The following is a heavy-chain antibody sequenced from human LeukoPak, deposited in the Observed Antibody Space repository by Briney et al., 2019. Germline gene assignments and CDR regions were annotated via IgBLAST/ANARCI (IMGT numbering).Heavy chain of an antibody. CDR1: GFTFSTYT. CDR3: AKGGPTVRLADF. D-gene: IGHD4-11*01. CDR2: INGGGSDS. V-gene: IGHV3-23*01. Sequence: GGSLRLSCAASGFTFSTYTMGWVRQPPGKGLEWVSAINGGGSDSYYADSVKGRFTISRDNSKNTLYLQMSSLRDEDTAVYFCAKGGPTVRLADFWGHGTLVTVSS. J-gene: IGHJ4*01.